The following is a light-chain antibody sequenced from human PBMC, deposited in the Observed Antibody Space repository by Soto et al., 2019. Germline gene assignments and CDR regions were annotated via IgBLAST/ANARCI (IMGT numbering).Light chain of an antibody. J-gene: IGKJ5*01. V-gene: IGKV3-20*01. CDR3: QQHGTSPIT. CDR1: QSVSNNY. CDR2: GAS. Sequence: EIVLTQSPATLSLSPGERATLSCRSSQSVSNNYLAWYQQKPGQAPRLLIYGASSRATGIPDRFSGSGSGTDFTLTISRLEPDDFAVYYCQQHGTSPITFGQGTRLEIK.